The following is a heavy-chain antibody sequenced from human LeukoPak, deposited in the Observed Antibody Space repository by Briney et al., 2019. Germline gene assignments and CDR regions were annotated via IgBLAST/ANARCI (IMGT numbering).Heavy chain of an antibody. D-gene: IGHD3/OR15-3a*01. J-gene: IGHJ6*03. V-gene: IGHV4-59*01. CDR1: GGSISSYY. CDR2: IYYSGST. Sequence: SETLSLTCTVSGGSISSYYWSWIRQPPGKGLEWIGYIYYSGSTNYNPSLKSRVTISVDTSKNQFSLKLSSVTAADTAVYYCARGFGLVLETYYYYYMDVWGKGTTVTVSS. CDR3: ARGFGLVLETYYYYYMDV.